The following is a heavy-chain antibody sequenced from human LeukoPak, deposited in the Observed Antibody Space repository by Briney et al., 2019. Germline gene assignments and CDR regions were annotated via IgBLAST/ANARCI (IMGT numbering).Heavy chain of an antibody. CDR2: ISSGGSTI. D-gene: IGHD4-17*01. V-gene: IGHV3-48*02. J-gene: IGHJ4*02. Sequence: GGSLRLSCAASGFTFSTYSMNWVRQAPGKGLEWVSYISSGGSTIYYADSVKGRITISRDNAKNSLYLQMNSLRDEDTAIYYCARSPYGPKVFDYWGQGTLVTVSS. CDR3: ARSPYGPKVFDY. CDR1: GFTFSTYS.